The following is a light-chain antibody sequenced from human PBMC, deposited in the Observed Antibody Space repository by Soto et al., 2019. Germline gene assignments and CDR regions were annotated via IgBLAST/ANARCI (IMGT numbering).Light chain of an antibody. CDR3: QQYGSSSYT. CDR2: AAS. Sequence: EIVLTQSPGTLSLSPGERATLSCRASQSISSSYLAWYQQKPGQAPRLLIYAASSRATGIPVRFSGSGSGTDFTLTITRLEPEDFAVYFCQQYGSSSYTFGQGTELEIK. CDR1: QSISSSY. J-gene: IGKJ2*01. V-gene: IGKV3-20*01.